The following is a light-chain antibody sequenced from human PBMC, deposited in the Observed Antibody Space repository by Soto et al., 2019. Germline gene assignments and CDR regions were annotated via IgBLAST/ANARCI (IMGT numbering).Light chain of an antibody. V-gene: IGKV3-11*01. J-gene: IGKJ1*01. CDR3: QQRSNWPRT. CDR1: QSVSSY. CDR2: DAS. Sequence: EIVLTQSPATLSLSPGERANLSCRASQSVSSYLAWYQQKTGQAPRLLIYDASNRATGIPARFSGSGSGTDFTLTISSLEPEDFAVYDCQQRSNWPRTFGQGSKVEI.